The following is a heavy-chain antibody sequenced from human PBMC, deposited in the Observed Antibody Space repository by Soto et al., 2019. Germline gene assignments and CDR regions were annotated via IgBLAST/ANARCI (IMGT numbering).Heavy chain of an antibody. Sequence: SETLSLTCTVSGGSISSGGYYWSWIRQHPGKGLEWIGYIYYSGSTYYNPSLKSRATISVDTSKNQFSLKLSSVTAADTAVYYCARDIQGIAAAGTAYYYYGMDVWGQGTTVTVSS. V-gene: IGHV4-31*03. CDR3: ARDIQGIAAAGTAYYYYGMDV. CDR2: IYYSGST. D-gene: IGHD6-13*01. J-gene: IGHJ6*02. CDR1: GGSISSGGYY.